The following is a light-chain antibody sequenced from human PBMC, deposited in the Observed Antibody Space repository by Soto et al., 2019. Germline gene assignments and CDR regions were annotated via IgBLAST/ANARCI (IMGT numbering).Light chain of an antibody. Sequence: QSAVTQPACVSGSPGQSITISCTGSSGDIGGYNYVSWYQQHPGKAPKSMIFEVSDRPSGVSNRFSGSKSGNTASLTISGLQAEDEADYYCSSFTSSSTYVFGTGTKVTVL. CDR1: SGDIGGYNY. CDR3: SSFTSSSTYV. CDR2: EVS. V-gene: IGLV2-14*01. J-gene: IGLJ1*01.